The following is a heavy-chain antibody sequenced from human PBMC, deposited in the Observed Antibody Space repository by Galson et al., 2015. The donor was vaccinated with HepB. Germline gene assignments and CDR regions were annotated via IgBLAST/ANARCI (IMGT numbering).Heavy chain of an antibody. CDR3: AKGTTNIDS. D-gene: IGHD1-1*01. Sequence: SLRLSCAAPGFTFSSLGMTWVRQAPGKGLECVSAISVSGGSTDYADSVRGRFTISRDNSNNMLYLQMNNLRAEDTAVYYCAKGTTNIDSWGQGIQVTVSS. CDR2: ISVSGGST. J-gene: IGHJ4*02. CDR1: GFTFSSLG. V-gene: IGHV3-23*01.